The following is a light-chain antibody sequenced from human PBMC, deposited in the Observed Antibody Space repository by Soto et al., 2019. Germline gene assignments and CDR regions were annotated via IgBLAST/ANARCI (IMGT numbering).Light chain of an antibody. CDR3: HQYYYLWT. J-gene: IGKJ1*01. V-gene: IGKV3-15*01. CDR1: HSVQSF. Sequence: VMTQSPATLSVSLGERATLSCKASHSVQSFLAWYQQKPDQTPRLLIWGASFKATGVPDRFSGSRSGTEHPLSINSLQSEDAAIYFCHQYYYLWTFGKGTRVDI. CDR2: GAS.